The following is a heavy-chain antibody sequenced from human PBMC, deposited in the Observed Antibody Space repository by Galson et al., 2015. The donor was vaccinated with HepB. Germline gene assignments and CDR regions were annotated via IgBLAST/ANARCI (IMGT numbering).Heavy chain of an antibody. CDR2: ISYDGSNK. V-gene: IGHV3-30*18. CDR3: AKESVTTLDY. CDR1: GFTFSSYG. D-gene: IGHD4-17*01. Sequence: SLRLSCAASGFTFSSYGMHWVRQAPGKGLEWVAVISYDGSNKYYADSVKGRFTISRDNSKNTLYLQMNSLRAEDTAVYYCAKESVTTLDYWGQGTLVTVSS. J-gene: IGHJ4*02.